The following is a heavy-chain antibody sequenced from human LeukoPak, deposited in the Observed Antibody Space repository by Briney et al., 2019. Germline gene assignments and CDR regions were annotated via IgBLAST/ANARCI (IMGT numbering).Heavy chain of an antibody. Sequence: PGGSLRLSCAASGFTFSSHWMHWVRQTPGKGLVWVSRINTDESKINHADSVKGRFTISRDNAKNMLYLQMNSLRADDTAVYYCARGGLFKYFFDYWGQGTPVTVSS. CDR1: GFTFSSHW. J-gene: IGHJ4*02. D-gene: IGHD2-15*01. CDR3: ARGGLFKYFFDY. V-gene: IGHV3-74*01. CDR2: INTDESKI.